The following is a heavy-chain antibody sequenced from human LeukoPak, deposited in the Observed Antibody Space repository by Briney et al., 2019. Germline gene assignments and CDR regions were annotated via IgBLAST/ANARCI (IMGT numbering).Heavy chain of an antibody. J-gene: IGHJ6*02. D-gene: IGHD1-26*01. Sequence: GGSLRLSCAASGFTFSTYWMHWVRQAPGKGLMWVSRMNSGGSTINYADSVKGRFTISRDNAKNTLYLQMDTLRAEDTAVYYCARDRSYLYYGMDVWGQGTTVTVSS. CDR3: ARDRSYLYYGMDV. CDR1: GFTFSTYW. CDR2: MNSGGSTI. V-gene: IGHV3-74*01.